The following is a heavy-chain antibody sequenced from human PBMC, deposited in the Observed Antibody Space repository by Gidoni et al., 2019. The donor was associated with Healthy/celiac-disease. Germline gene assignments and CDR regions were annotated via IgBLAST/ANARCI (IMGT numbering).Heavy chain of an antibody. Sequence: EVQLLESGGGLVQPGGSLRLSCAASGFTFSSYAMSWVRQAPGKGLEWVSAISGSGGRTYYADSVKGRFTISRDNSKNTLYLQMNSLRAEDTAVYYCANLAWQHHRYGMDVWGQGTTVTVSS. V-gene: IGHV3-23*01. D-gene: IGHD6-13*01. CDR3: ANLAWQHHRYGMDV. CDR1: GFTFSSYA. CDR2: ISGSGGRT. J-gene: IGHJ6*02.